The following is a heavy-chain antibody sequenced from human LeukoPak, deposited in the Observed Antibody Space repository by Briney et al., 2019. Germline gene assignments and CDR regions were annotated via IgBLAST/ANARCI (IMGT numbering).Heavy chain of an antibody. CDR1: GGSFSGYC. Sequence: SETLSLTCTVYGGSFSGYCWSWIRQPPGKGLVWIGEITHSGSTNYNPSLKSRVIISVDTSKNEFSLKLSSVTAADTAVYYCAAGSSTWYGNRHYDYWGQGALVTVSS. V-gene: IGHV4-34*01. D-gene: IGHD6-13*01. CDR2: ITHSGST. CDR3: AAGSSTWYGNRHYDY. J-gene: IGHJ4*02.